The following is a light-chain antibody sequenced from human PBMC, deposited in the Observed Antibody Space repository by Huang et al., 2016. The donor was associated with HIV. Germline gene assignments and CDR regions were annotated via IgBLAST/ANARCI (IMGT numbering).Light chain of an antibody. CDR1: PSVSSN. CDR3: QQYNNWPGT. V-gene: IGKV3-15*01. Sequence: EIVMTQSPATLSVSPGKRANLPCRASPSVSSNLAWYQQKPGQAPRLLIYGTSTRATGISARFSGSGSGTGFTLTINSLQSEDFAIYYCQQYNNWPGTFGRGTKVEIK. J-gene: IGKJ1*01. CDR2: GTS.